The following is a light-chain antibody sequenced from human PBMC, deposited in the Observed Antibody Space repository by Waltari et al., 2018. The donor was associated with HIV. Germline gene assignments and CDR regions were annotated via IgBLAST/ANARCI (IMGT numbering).Light chain of an antibody. Sequence: EIVLTQSPGALSLSPGERATLSCRASQRVGSNYLAWYQQKPGQAPRVLIHGASSRATGIPDRFSGSGSATDFTLTISRLEPEDFAVYYCQQYSRSPLTFGGGTKVEIK. CDR3: QQYSRSPLT. J-gene: IGKJ4*01. CDR2: GAS. CDR1: QRVGSNY. V-gene: IGKV3-20*01.